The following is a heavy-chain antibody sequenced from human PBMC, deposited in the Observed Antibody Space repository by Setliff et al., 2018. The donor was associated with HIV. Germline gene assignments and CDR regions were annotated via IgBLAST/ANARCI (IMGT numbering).Heavy chain of an antibody. Sequence: GGSLRLSCAASGFTFNNYWMAWVRQAPGKGLEWVGNINQDGSEKNYVDSVKGRFSISRDNAENSLYLQMSSLRAEDTAVYYCARKLRPGHGMDVWGQGTMVTISS. D-gene: IGHD3-10*01. V-gene: IGHV3-7*01. CDR3: ARKLRPGHGMDV. CDR1: GFTFNNYW. J-gene: IGHJ6*02. CDR2: INQDGSEK.